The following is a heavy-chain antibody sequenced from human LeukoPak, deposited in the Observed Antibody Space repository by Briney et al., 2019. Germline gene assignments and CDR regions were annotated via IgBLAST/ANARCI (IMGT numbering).Heavy chain of an antibody. CDR1: GGSINSGGYY. D-gene: IGHD3-22*01. CDR2: IYYSGST. J-gene: IGHJ4*02. CDR3: ARDEGTMIVHY. V-gene: IGHV4-31*03. Sequence: PSQTLSLTCTVSGGSINSGGYYWSWIRQHPGKGLEWIGYIYYSGSTYYNPSLKSRVTISVDTSKNQFSLKLSSVTAADTAVYYCARDEGTMIVHYWGQGTLVTVSS.